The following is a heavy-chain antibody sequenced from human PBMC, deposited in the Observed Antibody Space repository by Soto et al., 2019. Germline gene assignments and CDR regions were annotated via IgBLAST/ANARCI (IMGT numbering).Heavy chain of an antibody. D-gene: IGHD3-16*02. CDR3: ATDLFPDYSDAWVTFRPADY. CDR2: FDAEDGAA. CDR1: GYTLTELS. V-gene: IGHV1-24*01. Sequence: QVALVQSGAEVKKPGASVKVSCKVSGYTLTELSMHWVRQAPGKGLEWMGVFDAEDGAASYAQNFQGRVTMTVDTSTDTAYMEVTRLRSEDTAVYYCATDLFPDYSDAWVTFRPADYWGQGTQVTVSS. J-gene: IGHJ4*02.